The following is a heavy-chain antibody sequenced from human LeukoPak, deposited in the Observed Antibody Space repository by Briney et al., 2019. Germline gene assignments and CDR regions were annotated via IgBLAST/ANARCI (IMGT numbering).Heavy chain of an antibody. CDR3: AKQSGADRGHLDF. V-gene: IGHV3-30*18. CDR2: ISYDGSNK. CDR1: GFTFSSYG. Sequence: GRSLRLSCAASGFTFSSYGMHWVRQAPGKGLEWVAIISYDGSNKYYADSVKGRFTISRDNSKNTLYLQMNSLRPEETAVYYCAKQSGADRGHLDFWGQGTLVTVSS. D-gene: IGHD4/OR15-4a*01. J-gene: IGHJ4*02.